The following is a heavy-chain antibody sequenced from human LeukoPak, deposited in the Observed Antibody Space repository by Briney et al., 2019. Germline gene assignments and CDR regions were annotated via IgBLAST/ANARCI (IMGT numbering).Heavy chain of an antibody. J-gene: IGHJ4*02. CDR2: ISPYNGDT. D-gene: IGHD1-1*01. CDR1: GYIFTNYD. V-gene: IGHV1-18*04. CDR3: TSATGGLSDY. Sequence: ASVKVSCKTSGYIFTNYDINWVRQAPGQGLEWMGWISPYNGDTKYAQKFQDRVTMSTDTSTSTTYMELRSLRSDDTAVYSCTSATGGLSDYWGQGTLVTVSS.